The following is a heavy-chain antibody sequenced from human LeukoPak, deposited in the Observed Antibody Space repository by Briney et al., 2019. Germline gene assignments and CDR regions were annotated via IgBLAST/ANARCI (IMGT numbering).Heavy chain of an antibody. CDR1: GFTFSSYA. CDR2: ISGSGGST. CDR3: AKESYGDYEFYY. V-gene: IGHV3-23*01. J-gene: IGHJ4*02. D-gene: IGHD4-17*01. Sequence: RAGGSLRLSCAASGFTFSSYAMSWVRQAPGKGLEWVSAISGSGGSTYYADSVKGRFTISRDNSKNTLYLQMNSLRAEDTAVYYCAKESYGDYEFYYWGQGTLVTVSS.